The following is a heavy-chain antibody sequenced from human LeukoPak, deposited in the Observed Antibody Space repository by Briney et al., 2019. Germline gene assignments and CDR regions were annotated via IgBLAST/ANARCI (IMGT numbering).Heavy chain of an antibody. D-gene: IGHD6-19*01. Sequence: GESLKISCKASGYSFTSYWIGWVRQMPGKGLEWMGIIYPGDSNTIYSPSFQGQVTISADKSISTAYVQWSSLKASDTAIYFCARRQRPLLFCRGWYGHFDYWGQGTPVLVSS. V-gene: IGHV5-51*01. CDR2: IYPGDSNT. CDR1: GYSFTSYW. J-gene: IGHJ4*02. CDR3: ARRQRPLLFCRGWYGHFDY.